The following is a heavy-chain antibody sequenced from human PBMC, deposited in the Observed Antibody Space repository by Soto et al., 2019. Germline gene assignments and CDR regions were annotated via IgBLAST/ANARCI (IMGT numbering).Heavy chain of an antibody. Sequence: SVKVSCEASGGTFSSYAISWVRQAPGQGLEWMGGIIPIFGTANYAQKFQGRVTITADESTSTAYVELSSLRSEDTAVYYCARDPYSGSYYQTWGQGTLVTVSS. CDR1: GGTFSSYA. J-gene: IGHJ4*02. CDR2: IIPIFGTA. D-gene: IGHD1-26*01. CDR3: ARDPYSGSYYQT. V-gene: IGHV1-69*13.